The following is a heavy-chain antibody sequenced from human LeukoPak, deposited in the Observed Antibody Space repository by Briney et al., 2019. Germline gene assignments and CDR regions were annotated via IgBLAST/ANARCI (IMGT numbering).Heavy chain of an antibody. CDR1: GYTLTELS. J-gene: IGHJ4*02. D-gene: IGHD2/OR15-2a*01. Sequence: EASVKVSCKVSGYTLTELSMHWVRQAPGKGLEWMGGFDPEDGETIYAQKFQGRVTMTEDTSTDIAYMELSSLRSEDTAVYYCATALLLARLFDYWGQGTLVTVSS. CDR2: FDPEDGET. V-gene: IGHV1-24*01. CDR3: ATALLLARLFDY.